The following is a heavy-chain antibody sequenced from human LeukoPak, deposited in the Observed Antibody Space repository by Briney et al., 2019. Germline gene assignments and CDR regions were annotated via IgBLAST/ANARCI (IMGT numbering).Heavy chain of an antibody. Sequence: GGSLRLSCAASGFAFSSYATHWVRQAPGKGLEWVAAISNDGSNKYYADSVKGRFTISRDNSKNTVNLQMNSLRAEDTALYYCARDPVSTALQINSDYWGQGTLVTVTS. CDR3: ARDPVSTALQINSDY. CDR1: GFAFSSYA. V-gene: IGHV3-30-3*01. D-gene: IGHD5-18*01. CDR2: ISNDGSNK. J-gene: IGHJ4*02.